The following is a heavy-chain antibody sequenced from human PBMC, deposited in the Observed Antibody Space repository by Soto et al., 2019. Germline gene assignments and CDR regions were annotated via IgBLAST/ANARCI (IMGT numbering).Heavy chain of an antibody. CDR2: ISSSSSYI. D-gene: IGHD6-6*01. CDR1: GFTFSSYS. Sequence: GGSLRLSCAASGFTFSSYSMNWVRQAPGKGLEWVSSISSSSSYIYYADSVKGRFTISRDNAKNSLYLQMNSLRAEDTAVYYCARVAAARRGGVDYWGQGTLVTVSS. J-gene: IGHJ4*02. V-gene: IGHV3-21*01. CDR3: ARVAAARRGGVDY.